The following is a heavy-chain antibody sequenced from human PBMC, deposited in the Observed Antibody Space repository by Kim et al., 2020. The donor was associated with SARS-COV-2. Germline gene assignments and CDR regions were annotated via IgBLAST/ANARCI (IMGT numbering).Heavy chain of an antibody. CDR2: IKHGGNDK. V-gene: IGHV3-7*01. J-gene: IGHJ4*02. CDR3: TRGGDTSSWFWNY. D-gene: IGHD6-13*01. Sequence: GGSLRLSCAASGFTLRPYWMTWVRQAPGKGPEWVANIKHGGNDKFYVDSVKGRFTIFRDDARNSLYLQMNSLRVEDTAVYYCTRGGDTSSWFWNYWGQGT. CDR1: GFTLRPYW.